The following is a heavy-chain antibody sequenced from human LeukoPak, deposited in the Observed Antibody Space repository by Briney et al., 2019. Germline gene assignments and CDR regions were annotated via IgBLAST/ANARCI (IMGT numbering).Heavy chain of an antibody. V-gene: IGHV3-23*01. Sequence: TGGSLRLSCAASGFTVSSYAMSWVRQAPGKGLEWVSAIRGSGSKTYCADSVKGRLTISRDNSKNTLYLQMNSLRAEDTAVYYCAKCPTGYTKTFDSWGQGTLVTVSS. CDR1: GFTVSSYA. CDR3: AKCPTGYTKTFDS. D-gene: IGHD6-13*01. CDR2: IRGSGSKT. J-gene: IGHJ4*02.